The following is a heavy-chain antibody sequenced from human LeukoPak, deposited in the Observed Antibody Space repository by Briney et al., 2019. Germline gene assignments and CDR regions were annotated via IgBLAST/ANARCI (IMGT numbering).Heavy chain of an antibody. J-gene: IGHJ4*02. Sequence: GGSLRLSCAASGFTFSSYAMSWVRQAPGKGLEWVSAISGSGGSTYYADSVKGRFTISRDNSKNTLYLQTNSLRAEDTAVYYCAKDGITVPSPHYFDYWGQGTLVTVSS. CDR2: ISGSGGST. CDR1: GFTFSSYA. V-gene: IGHV3-23*01. D-gene: IGHD3-3*01. CDR3: AKDGITVPSPHYFDY.